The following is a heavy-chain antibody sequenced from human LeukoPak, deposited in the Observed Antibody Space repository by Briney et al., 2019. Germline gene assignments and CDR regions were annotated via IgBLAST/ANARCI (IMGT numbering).Heavy chain of an antibody. CDR2: ITWNSGSI. J-gene: IGHJ6*03. Sequence: GRSLRLSCTASGFTFDDYAMHWVRQAPGKGLEWVSGITWNSGSIGYADSVKGRFTISRDNAKNSLYLQMNSLRVEDMALYYCAKDSSAAGTLNGYMDVWGKGTTVTVSS. V-gene: IGHV3-9*03. D-gene: IGHD1-7*01. CDR3: AKDSSAAGTLNGYMDV. CDR1: GFTFDDYA.